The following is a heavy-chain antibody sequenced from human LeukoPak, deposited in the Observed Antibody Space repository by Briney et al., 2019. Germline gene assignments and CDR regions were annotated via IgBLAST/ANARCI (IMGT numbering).Heavy chain of an antibody. D-gene: IGHD3-22*01. CDR2: IKQDGSEK. J-gene: IGHJ4*02. V-gene: IGHV3-7*02. CDR3: VKDSYYDSSGELDY. CDR1: GFTFSMYW. Sequence: GGSLRLSCAASGFTFSMYWMSWVRQAPGKGLEWVANIKQDGSEKYYVDSVKGRFTISRDNAKNSLYLQMNSLRVEDTAVYYCVKDSYYDSSGELDYWGQGTLVTVSS.